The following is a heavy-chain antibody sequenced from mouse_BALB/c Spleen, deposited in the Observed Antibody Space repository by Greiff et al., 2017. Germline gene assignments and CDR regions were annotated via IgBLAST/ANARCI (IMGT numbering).Heavy chain of an antibody. Sequence: QVQLQQSGAELVRPGTSVKVSCKASGYSFTNYLISWVKQRPGRCLEWIGVINPGSGGTNYNAKFKGKATLTAGRSSSTAYMQLSSLTSDDSAVYYCTRSGYCGSYYAMDDWGQGSSVTGSS. CDR1: GYSFTNYL. CDR2: INPGSGGT. D-gene: IGHD2-3*01. V-gene: IGHV1-54*01. CDR3: TRSGYCGSYYAMDD. J-gene: IGHJ4*01.